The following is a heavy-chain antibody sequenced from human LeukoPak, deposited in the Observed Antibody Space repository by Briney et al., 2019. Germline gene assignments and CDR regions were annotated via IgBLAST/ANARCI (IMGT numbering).Heavy chain of an antibody. CDR2: IYNSGST. CDR1: GGSISSYY. V-gene: IGHV4-4*09. CDR3: ARANRYAGGDRHFDY. J-gene: IGHJ4*02. Sequence: PSETLSLTCTVSGGSISSYYWSWIRQPPAKGLEWIGYIYNSGSTNYNPSLKSRVTISLDTSKNQFSLKLSSVTAADTAVYFCARANRYAGGDRHFDYWGQGTLITVSS. D-gene: IGHD1-14*01.